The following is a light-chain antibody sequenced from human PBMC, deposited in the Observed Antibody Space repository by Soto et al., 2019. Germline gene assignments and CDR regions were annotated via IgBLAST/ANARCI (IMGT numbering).Light chain of an antibody. CDR3: QSYDSSLSGYV. Sequence: QSVLTQPPSVSEAPGQRVTISCTGSSSNIGAGYEAHWYQQVPGTAPKLLIYENNNRPAGVPDRFSGSKSGTSASLAITGLRAEDEAECYCQSYDSSLSGYVFGTGTKVTVL. CDR1: SSNIGAGYE. CDR2: ENN. J-gene: IGLJ1*01. V-gene: IGLV1-40*01.